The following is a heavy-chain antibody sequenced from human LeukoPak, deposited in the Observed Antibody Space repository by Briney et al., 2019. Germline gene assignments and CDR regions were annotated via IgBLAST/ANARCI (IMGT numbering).Heavy chain of an antibody. J-gene: IGHJ4*02. Sequence: GGSLRLSCAASGFTFSNAWMSWVRQAPGKGLEWVALIWYDGSNKYYTDSVKGRLTISRDNSKNTLYLQMNSLRAEDTAIYYCAREGPRGNSQFDYWGQGTLVTVSS. V-gene: IGHV3-33*08. CDR3: AREGPRGNSQFDY. D-gene: IGHD2/OR15-2a*01. CDR2: IWYDGSNK. CDR1: GFTFSNAW.